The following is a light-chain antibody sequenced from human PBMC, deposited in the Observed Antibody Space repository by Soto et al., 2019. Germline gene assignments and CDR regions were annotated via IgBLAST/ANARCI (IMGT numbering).Light chain of an antibody. Sequence: QSALTQPASVSGSPGQSITISCTGTSSDVGSYNYVSWYQHHPGKAPRLMIYASSNRPSGVSHRFSGSRSGNTASLTISGLQAEDEADYYCSSYTSYSPYVFGTGTKVTVL. CDR2: ASS. CDR1: SSDVGSYNY. CDR3: SSYTSYSPYV. J-gene: IGLJ1*01. V-gene: IGLV2-14*01.